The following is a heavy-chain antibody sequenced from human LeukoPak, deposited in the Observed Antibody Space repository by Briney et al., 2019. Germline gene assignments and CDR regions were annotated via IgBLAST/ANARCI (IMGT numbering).Heavy chain of an antibody. CDR3: ARHTTYYYMDV. D-gene: IGHD1-26*01. Sequence: GESLKISCKGSGYSFTNYWIGWVRQMPGKGLEWMGIIYPGDSDTTYSPSFQGQVTISADRSISTAYLQCSSLKASDTAMYYCARHTTYYYMDVWGKGTTVTVSS. V-gene: IGHV5-51*01. CDR1: GYSFTNYW. CDR2: IYPGDSDT. J-gene: IGHJ6*03.